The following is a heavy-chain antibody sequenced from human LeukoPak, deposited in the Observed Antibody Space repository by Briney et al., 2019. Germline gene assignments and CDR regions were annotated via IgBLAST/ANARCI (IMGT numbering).Heavy chain of an antibody. D-gene: IGHD3-10*01. CDR3: ARDPGMRMRLRERYFDL. CDR1: GGTFSSYA. V-gene: IGHV1-69*13. Sequence: ASVKVSCKASGGTFSSYAISWVRQAPGQGLEWMGGIIPIFGTANYAQKFQGRVTITADESTSTAYMELSSLRSEDTAVYYCARDPGMRMRLRERYFDLWGRGTLVTVTS. CDR2: IIPIFGTA. J-gene: IGHJ2*01.